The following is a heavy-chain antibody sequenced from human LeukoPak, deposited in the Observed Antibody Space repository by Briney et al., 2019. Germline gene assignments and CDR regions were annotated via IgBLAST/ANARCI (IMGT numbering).Heavy chain of an antibody. Sequence: GGSLRLSCAASGFTFSSYAMSWVRQAPGKGLEWVSAISGSGGSTYYADSVKGRFTISRDNSKNTLYLQMDSLRAEDAAVYYCAKDPSSSTRRDWFDPWGQGTLVTVSS. D-gene: IGHD2-2*01. J-gene: IGHJ5*02. V-gene: IGHV3-23*01. CDR2: ISGSGGST. CDR3: AKDPSSSTRRDWFDP. CDR1: GFTFSSYA.